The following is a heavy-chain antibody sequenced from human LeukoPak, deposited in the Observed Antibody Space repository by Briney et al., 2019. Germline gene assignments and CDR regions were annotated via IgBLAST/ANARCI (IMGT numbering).Heavy chain of an antibody. CDR2: ISSSSSYI. CDR3: ARIIAVAGTGY. V-gene: IGHV3-21*06. D-gene: IGHD6-19*01. Sequence: GGSLRLSCAASGFSFNDYSMNWVRQAPGKGLEWVSSISSSSSYIYYADSVKGRFTISRDNAKNSLYLQMNSLRAEDTAVYYCARIIAVAGTGYWGQGTLVTVSS. J-gene: IGHJ4*02. CDR1: GFSFNDYS.